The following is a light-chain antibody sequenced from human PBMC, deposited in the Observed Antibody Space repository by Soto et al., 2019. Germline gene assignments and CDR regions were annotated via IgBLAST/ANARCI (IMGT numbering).Light chain of an antibody. Sequence: DIQMTQSPSSLSASVGDRVTITCRASQTISSYFNWYQQQPGKAPKLLIYDASSLESGVPSRFSGSGSGTEFTLTISSLQPDEFATYYCQQYNSYSGTFGQGTKVDIK. CDR3: QQYNSYSGT. J-gene: IGKJ1*01. V-gene: IGKV1-5*01. CDR2: DAS. CDR1: QTISSY.